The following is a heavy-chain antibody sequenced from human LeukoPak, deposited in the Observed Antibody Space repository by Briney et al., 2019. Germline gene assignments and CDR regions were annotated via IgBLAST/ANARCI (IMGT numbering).Heavy chain of an antibody. Sequence: SDTLSLTCPVYGASISGPLCTWIRQPGGSGLEWHGRMHGCGNTHSIPSLKTRVTLSLEMPKNEVSLKMISVGAADTGLYYCEGELGGSHADAYDIWGAGAMVIVSS. V-gene: IGHV4-59*10. CDR3: EGELGGSHADAYDI. CDR1: GASISGPL. J-gene: IGHJ3*02. D-gene: IGHD3-16*01. CDR2: MHGCGNT.